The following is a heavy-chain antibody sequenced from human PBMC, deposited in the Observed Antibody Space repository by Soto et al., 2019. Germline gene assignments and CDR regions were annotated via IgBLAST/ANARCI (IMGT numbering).Heavy chain of an antibody. CDR1: GGSISSGGYY. Sequence: PSETLSLTCTVSGGSISSGGYYWSWIRQPPGKGLEWIGYIYYSGTTYYTPSLKSRLTMSMDRANDHFSLNLTSVTAADTAVYFCARGHYYYGMDVWGQGITVTVSS. V-gene: IGHV4-30-2*01. CDR2: IYYSGTT. J-gene: IGHJ6*02. CDR3: ARGHYYYGMDV.